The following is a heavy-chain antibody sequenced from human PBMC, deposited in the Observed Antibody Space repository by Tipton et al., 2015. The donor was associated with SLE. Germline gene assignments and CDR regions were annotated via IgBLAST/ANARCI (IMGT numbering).Heavy chain of an antibody. CDR3: ARQTATGSYIYYIVAIDV. J-gene: IGHJ6*02. D-gene: IGHD1-26*01. CDR2: IYYSGST. CDR1: GGSFSGYT. V-gene: IGHV4-34*01. Sequence: TLSLTCAVYGGSFSGYTWNWMRQPPGKGLEWIGSIYYSGSTYYNPSLKSRVTISVDTSKNQISLKLNSVTAADSAVFFCARQTATGSYIYYIVAIDVWGRETTVAVSS.